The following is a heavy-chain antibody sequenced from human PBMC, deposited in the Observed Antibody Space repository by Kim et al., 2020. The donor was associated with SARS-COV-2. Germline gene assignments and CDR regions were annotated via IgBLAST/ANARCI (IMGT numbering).Heavy chain of an antibody. Sequence: YTPSLRSRVTISADTSKNQFSLKLTSVTAADTAIYYCATAPPGKQIEYWGRGTLVTVSS. D-gene: IGHD6-13*01. J-gene: IGHJ4*02. CDR3: ATAPPGKQIEY. V-gene: IGHV4-59*01.